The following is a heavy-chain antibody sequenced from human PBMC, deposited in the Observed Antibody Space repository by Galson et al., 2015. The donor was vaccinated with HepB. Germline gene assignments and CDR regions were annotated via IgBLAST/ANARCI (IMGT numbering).Heavy chain of an antibody. J-gene: IGHJ4*02. D-gene: IGHD3-10*01. Sequence: CAISGDSVSSNSAAWNRIRQSPSRGLEWLGRTYYRSKWYNEYAVSVKSRITIDPDTSKNQFSLQLNSVTPEDTAVYYCARRSGQKPYNFDYWGQGTLVTVSS. CDR1: GDSVSSNSAA. V-gene: IGHV6-1*01. CDR3: ARRSGQKPYNFDY. CDR2: TYYRSKWYN.